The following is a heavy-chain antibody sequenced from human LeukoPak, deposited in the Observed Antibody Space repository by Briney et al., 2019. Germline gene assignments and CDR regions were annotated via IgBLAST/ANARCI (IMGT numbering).Heavy chain of an antibody. CDR3: AKDPIFSGSYGVFDY. D-gene: IGHD1-26*01. V-gene: IGHV3-23*01. J-gene: IGHJ4*02. Sequence: PGGSLRLSCAASGFTFSSYGMSWVRQAPGKGLEWVSAISGSGSSTYYPDSVKGRFTISRDNSKNTLYLQMNSLRAGDTAVYYCAKDPIFSGSYGVFDYWGLGTLVTVSS. CDR1: GFTFSSYG. CDR2: ISGSGSST.